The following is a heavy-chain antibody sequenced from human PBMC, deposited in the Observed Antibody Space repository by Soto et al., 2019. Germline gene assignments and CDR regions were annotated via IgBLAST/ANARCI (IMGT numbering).Heavy chain of an antibody. Sequence: QVQLVQSGAEVKKPGASVKVSCKASGYTFTSYHITWVRQAPGQGLEWMGWISAYNGNTNYAQKLQGRVTMTTDTSTSKAYMELRSMRYDETAVYYCARDSPPPREWGQGTLVTVSS. V-gene: IGHV1-18*01. J-gene: IGHJ4*02. CDR1: GYTFTSYH. CDR2: ISAYNGNT. CDR3: ARDSPPPRE.